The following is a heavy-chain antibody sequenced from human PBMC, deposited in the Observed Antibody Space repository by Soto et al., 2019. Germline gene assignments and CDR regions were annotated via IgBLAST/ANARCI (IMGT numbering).Heavy chain of an antibody. CDR3: AKDVTMIVVAASPRLDV. CDR2: ISGSGGST. Sequence: GGSLRLSCAASGFTFSSYVIIWVRQAPGKGLEWVSAISGSGGSTYYADSVKGRFTISRDNSKNTLYLQMNSLRAEDTAVYYCAKDVTMIVVAASPRLDVWGQGTTVTVSS. D-gene: IGHD3-22*01. J-gene: IGHJ6*02. V-gene: IGHV3-23*01. CDR1: GFTFSSYV.